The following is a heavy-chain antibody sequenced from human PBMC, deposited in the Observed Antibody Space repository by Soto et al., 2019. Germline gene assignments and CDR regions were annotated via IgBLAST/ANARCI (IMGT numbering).Heavy chain of an antibody. D-gene: IGHD2-2*01. J-gene: IGHJ3*02. CDR3: AREVIVVVPAATNAFDI. Sequence: SETLSLTCTVSGGSIRSRSYYWGWIRQPPGKGLEWIGYIYYSGSTYYNPSLKSRVTISVDTSKNQFSLKLSSVTAADTAVYYCAREVIVVVPAATNAFDIWGQGTMVTVSS. V-gene: IGHV4-30-4*08. CDR1: GGSIRSRSYY. CDR2: IYYSGST.